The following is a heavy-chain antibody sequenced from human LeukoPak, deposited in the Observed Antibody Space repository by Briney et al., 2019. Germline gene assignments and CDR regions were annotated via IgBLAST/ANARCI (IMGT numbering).Heavy chain of an antibody. D-gene: IGHD4-17*01. CDR2: ISSSGSTI. J-gene: IGHJ2*01. CDR1: GFTFSDYY. V-gene: IGHV3-11*04. CDR3: ARDLRATVTTLFDL. Sequence: GGSLRLSCAASGFTFSDYYMSWIRQAPGKGLEWVSYISSSGSTIYYADSVKGRFTISRDNAKNSLYLQMNSLRAEDTAVYYCARDLRATVTTLFDLWGRGTLVTVSS.